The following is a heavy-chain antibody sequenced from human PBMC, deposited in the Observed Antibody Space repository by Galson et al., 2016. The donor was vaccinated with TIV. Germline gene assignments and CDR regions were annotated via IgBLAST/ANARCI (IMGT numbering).Heavy chain of an antibody. Sequence: LSLTCAVSGYSISGTYYWGWIRQPPGKGLEWIGSIYHTGSTYYNPPLKSRVTVSVDTSKNQFSLRLNSVTAADTAVYYCATTGYCSGGNCYPQFDYWGQGTLVTVSS. CDR3: ATTGYCSGGNCYPQFDY. V-gene: IGHV4-38-2*01. J-gene: IGHJ4*02. CDR2: IYHTGST. D-gene: IGHD2-15*01. CDR1: GYSISGTYY.